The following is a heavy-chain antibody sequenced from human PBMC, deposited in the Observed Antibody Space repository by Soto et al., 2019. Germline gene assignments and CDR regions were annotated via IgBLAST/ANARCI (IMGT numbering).Heavy chain of an antibody. CDR1: GGSISSGGYS. Sequence: PSETLSLTCAVSGGSISSGGYSWSWIRQPPGKGLEWIGYIYHSGSTYYNPSLKSRVTISVDRSKNQFSLKLSSVTAADTAVYYCARVHSSYGDYVWFDPWGQGTLVTVSS. J-gene: IGHJ5*02. D-gene: IGHD4-17*01. V-gene: IGHV4-30-2*01. CDR2: IYHSGST. CDR3: ARVHSSYGDYVWFDP.